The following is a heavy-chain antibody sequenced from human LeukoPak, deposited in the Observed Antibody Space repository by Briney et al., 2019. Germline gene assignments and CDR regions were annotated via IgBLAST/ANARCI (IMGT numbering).Heavy chain of an antibody. CDR3: AKGDDSSGYYFDY. CDR2: ISYDGSHK. CDR1: GFTFSNAW. J-gene: IGHJ4*02. V-gene: IGHV3-30*18. D-gene: IGHD3-22*01. Sequence: GGSLRLSCAASGFTFSNAWMSWVRQAPGKGLEWVAVISYDGSHKYHADSVKGRFTISRDNSKNTLYLQMNSLRAEDTAVYYCAKGDDSSGYYFDYWGQGTLVTVSS.